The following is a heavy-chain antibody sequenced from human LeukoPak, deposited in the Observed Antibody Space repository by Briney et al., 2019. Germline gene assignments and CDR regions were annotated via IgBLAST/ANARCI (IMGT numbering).Heavy chain of an antibody. CDR1: GGSISSGGYY. J-gene: IGHJ4*02. Sequence: TLSLTCTVSGGSISSGGYYWSWIRQHPGKGLEWIGYIYYSGSTYYNPSLKSRVTISVDTSKNQFSLKLSSVTAADTAVYYCARARRDGAIDYWGQGTLVTVSS. CDR2: IYYSGST. CDR3: ARARRDGAIDY. V-gene: IGHV4-31*03. D-gene: IGHD5-24*01.